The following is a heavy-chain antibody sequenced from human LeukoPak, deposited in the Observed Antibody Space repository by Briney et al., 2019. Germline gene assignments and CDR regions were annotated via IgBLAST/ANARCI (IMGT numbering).Heavy chain of an antibody. J-gene: IGHJ4*02. CDR2: ITGSGGNT. V-gene: IGHV3-23*01. CDR1: GFTFSNYA. Sequence: GGSLRLSCAASGFTFSNYAMSWVRQAPGKGLEWVSAITGSGGNTYYADSVKGRFTISRDNSKNTVFLQMNSLRAEDTSVYYCAKWGDYDVLTGYYVSDYWGQGTLVTVSS. D-gene: IGHD3-9*01. CDR3: AKWGDYDVLTGYYVSDY.